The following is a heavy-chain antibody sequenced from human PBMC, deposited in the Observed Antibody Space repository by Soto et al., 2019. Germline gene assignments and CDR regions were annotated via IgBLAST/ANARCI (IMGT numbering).Heavy chain of an antibody. Sequence: EVQLLESGGGLVQPGGSLRLSCAAAGFTLSSYAMSWVRHAPGKGLEWVSAISGSGGSTYYADSVKGRFTISRDNSKTTLYLQMNSLRAEDTAVYYCAKVKGADSRGYSFDYWGQGPLVPVSS. CDR2: ISGSGGST. D-gene: IGHD3-22*01. CDR1: GFTLSSYA. J-gene: IGHJ4*02. CDR3: AKVKGADSRGYSFDY. V-gene: IGHV3-23*01.